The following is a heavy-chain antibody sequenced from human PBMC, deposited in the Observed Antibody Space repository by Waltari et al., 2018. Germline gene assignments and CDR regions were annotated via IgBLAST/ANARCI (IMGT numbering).Heavy chain of an antibody. D-gene: IGHD3-3*01. Sequence: QVHLVQSGAEVQKPGAPVRVSSKTSVSTFSDYDIYWVRLAPGQGLEWMGWINPKSGATNPAQKFQGRVTLTRDTSTSTVYMELRGLTSDDTAIYYCARDLFPNFWSGYGFDIWGQGTKVTVSS. CDR1: VSTFSDYD. V-gene: IGHV1-2*02. CDR2: INPKSGAT. J-gene: IGHJ3*02. CDR3: ARDLFPNFWSGYGFDI.